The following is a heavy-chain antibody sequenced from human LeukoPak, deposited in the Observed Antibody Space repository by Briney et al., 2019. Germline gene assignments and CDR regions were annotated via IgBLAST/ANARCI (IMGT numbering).Heavy chain of an antibody. J-gene: IGHJ4*02. CDR3: VRGSFPPH. CDR1: GFPFNSYG. V-gene: IGHV3-48*02. Sequence: GGSLRLSCAASGFPFNSYGINWVRQAPGKGLEWVSYISGSSSTIDYADSVKGRFTISRDNAKNSLSLAMNSLRDEDTAVYYCVRGSFPPHWGQGTLVTVSS. CDR2: ISGSSSTI.